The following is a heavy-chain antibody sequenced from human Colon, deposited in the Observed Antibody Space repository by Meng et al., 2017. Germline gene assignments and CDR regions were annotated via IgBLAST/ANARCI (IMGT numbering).Heavy chain of an antibody. CDR2: ISGHSNTI. CDR3: ARDVRFSRVGLDV. J-gene: IGHJ6*01. V-gene: IGHV3-11*01. Sequence: GESLKISCAASGFTFSDYFMSWVRQAPGKGLEWIAYISGHSNTIYYADSVRGRVSISRDNAKNSMYLQMYSLGAEDTAVYYCARDVRFSRVGLDVWGQGTTVTGYS. CDR1: GFTFSDYF. D-gene: IGHD3-10*02.